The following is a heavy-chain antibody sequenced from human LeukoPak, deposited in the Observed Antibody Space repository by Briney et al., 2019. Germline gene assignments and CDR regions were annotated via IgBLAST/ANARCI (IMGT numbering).Heavy chain of an antibody. Sequence: GGSLRLSCAASGFTFSSYWMHWVRQAPGKGLVWVSRINSDGSSTSYTDSVKGRLTISRGNAKNMLYLQMNSLRAEDTAVYYCAREGNPIDYWGQGTLVTVSS. CDR2: INSDGSST. J-gene: IGHJ4*02. CDR3: AREGNPIDY. V-gene: IGHV3-74*01. CDR1: GFTFSSYW. D-gene: IGHD4-23*01.